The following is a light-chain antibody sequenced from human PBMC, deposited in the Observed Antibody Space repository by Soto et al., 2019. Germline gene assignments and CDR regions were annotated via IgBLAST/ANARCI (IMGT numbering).Light chain of an antibody. V-gene: IGKV3-20*01. CDR3: QHYGDSPVA. Sequence: EIVLTQSPGTLSLSPGERATLSCRASQSVSSSYLAWYQQKPGQAPRLLIYGASSRATGTPDRFSGSGSGTDFTLTISRLEPEDFAVYYCQHYGDSPVAFGQGTEV. J-gene: IGKJ1*01. CDR2: GAS. CDR1: QSVSSSY.